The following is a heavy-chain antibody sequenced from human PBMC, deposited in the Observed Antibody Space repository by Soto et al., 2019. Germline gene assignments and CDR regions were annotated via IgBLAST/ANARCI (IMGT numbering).Heavy chain of an antibody. CDR2: VFYSGST. Sequence: SETLSLTCSVSGASITSFSWSWIRQSPDKGLEWIGYVFYSGSTTYNPSLKSRVTLSIDKSKNQFSLKLTSVTAADTAIYFCARDMYIRQNWFDPWGQGTLVTVFS. CDR3: ARDMYIRQNWFDP. V-gene: IGHV4-59*13. CDR1: GASITSFS. D-gene: IGHD6-13*01. J-gene: IGHJ5*02.